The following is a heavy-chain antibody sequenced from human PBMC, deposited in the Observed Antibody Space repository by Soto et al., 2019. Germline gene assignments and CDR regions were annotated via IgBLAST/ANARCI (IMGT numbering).Heavy chain of an antibody. Sequence: SETLSLTCTVSRGSIGSGDYYWTLIRHPPGKGLEWIGYIYYSGGTYYNPSLKSRVTISVDTSKNQFSLKLSSVTAADTAVYYCARDTARGVIIFQPYGVDVWGQGTSVT. J-gene: IGHJ6*02. D-gene: IGHD3-10*01. CDR1: RGSIGSGDYY. CDR3: ARDTARGVIIFQPYGVDV. CDR2: IYYSGGT. V-gene: IGHV4-30-4*01.